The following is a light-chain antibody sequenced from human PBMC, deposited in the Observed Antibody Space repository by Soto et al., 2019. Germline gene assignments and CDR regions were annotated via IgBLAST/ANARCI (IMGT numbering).Light chain of an antibody. CDR3: AAWDDGLNGVL. CDR2: YNN. J-gene: IGLJ2*01. V-gene: IGLV1-44*01. Sequence: QSVLTQSPSASGTSGQRVTISCSGGRSNIGSNYVSWYQQLPGTAPNLLIYYNNQRPSGVPARFSGSKSGTSASLAISGLQSDDEADYFCAAWDDGLNGVLFGGGTKLTVL. CDR1: RSNIGSNY.